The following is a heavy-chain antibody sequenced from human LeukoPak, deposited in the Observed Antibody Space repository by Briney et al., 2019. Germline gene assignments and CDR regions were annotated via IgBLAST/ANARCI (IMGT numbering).Heavy chain of an antibody. Sequence: SETLSLTCTVSGYSISSGYYWGWMRQPPGKGLEWIGSIYHSGSTYYNPSLKSRVTISVDTSKNQFSLKLSSVTAADTAVYYCARGVTPSVFDYWGQGTLVTVSS. CDR3: ARGVTPSVFDY. V-gene: IGHV4-38-2*02. CDR1: GYSISSGYY. CDR2: IYHSGST. J-gene: IGHJ4*02. D-gene: IGHD2-21*02.